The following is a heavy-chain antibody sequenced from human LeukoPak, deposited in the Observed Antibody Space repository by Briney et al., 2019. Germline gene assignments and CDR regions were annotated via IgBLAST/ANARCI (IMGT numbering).Heavy chain of an antibody. D-gene: IGHD4-17*01. CDR1: GFTFSSYE. J-gene: IGHJ4*02. V-gene: IGHV3-48*03. CDR2: ISSSGSTI. CDR3: AREAVTTSLSVY. Sequence: PGGSLRLSCAASGFTFSSYEMNWVRQAPGKGLERVSYISSSGSTIYYADSVKGRFTISRDNAKNSLYLQMNSLRAEDTAVYYCAREAVTTSLSVYWGQGTLVTVSS.